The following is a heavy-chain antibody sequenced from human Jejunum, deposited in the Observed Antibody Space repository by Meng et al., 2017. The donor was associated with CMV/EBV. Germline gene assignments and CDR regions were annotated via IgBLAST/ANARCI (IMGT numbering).Heavy chain of an antibody. Sequence: SGYTFIDYYIFWVRQAPGQGLEWMGWINPNTGGTSYSQKFQGRVTMTRDTSISTAYMEVTRLRSDDTAVYYCARDWGAYTDYFFDYWGQGTLVTVSS. J-gene: IGHJ4*02. CDR3: ARDWGAYTDYFFDY. CDR2: INPNTGGT. D-gene: IGHD3-16*01. CDR1: GYTFIDYY. V-gene: IGHV1-2*02.